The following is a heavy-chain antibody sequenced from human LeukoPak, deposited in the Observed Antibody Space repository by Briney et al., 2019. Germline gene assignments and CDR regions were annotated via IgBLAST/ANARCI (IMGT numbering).Heavy chain of an antibody. V-gene: IGHV4-39*07. Sequence: PSETLSLTCTVSGGSISSSSYYWGWIRQPPGKGLGWIGSIYYSGSTYYNPSLKSRVTISVDTSKNQFSLKLSSVTAADTAVYYCASLSPSFYYGSGERLWYFDYWGQGTLVTVSS. CDR1: GGSISSSSYY. CDR2: IYYSGST. D-gene: IGHD3-10*01. J-gene: IGHJ4*02. CDR3: ASLSPSFYYGSGERLWYFDY.